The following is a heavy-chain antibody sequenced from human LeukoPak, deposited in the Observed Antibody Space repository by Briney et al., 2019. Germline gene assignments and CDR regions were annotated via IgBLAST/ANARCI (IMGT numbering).Heavy chain of an antibody. D-gene: IGHD4-17*01. CDR2: IYYTGRT. V-gene: IGHV4-59*01. Sequence: PSETLSLTCTVSGGSINSYYWSWIRQPPGKGLEWIGYIYYTGRTNYNPSFKSRLTISIDTSKSQFSLTLTSVTAADTAVYYCAKMTIHGDPVVWGQGRLVTVSS. J-gene: IGHJ4*02. CDR1: GGSINSYY. CDR3: AKMTIHGDPVV.